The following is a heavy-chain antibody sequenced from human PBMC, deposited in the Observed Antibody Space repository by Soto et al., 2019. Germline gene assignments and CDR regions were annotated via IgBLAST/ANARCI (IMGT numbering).Heavy chain of an antibody. V-gene: IGHV1-8*01. Sequence: QVQLVQYGAEVKKPGASVKVSCKASGYTFTSYDINWVRQATGQGLEWMGWMNPNSGNTGYAQKFQGRVTMTRNTSISTAYMELSSLRSEDTAVYYCARSIVVVAVTGRGYHYYGMDVWGQGTTVTVSS. CDR3: ARSIVVVAVTGRGYHYYGMDV. CDR2: MNPNSGNT. J-gene: IGHJ6*02. D-gene: IGHD2-15*01. CDR1: GYTFTSYD.